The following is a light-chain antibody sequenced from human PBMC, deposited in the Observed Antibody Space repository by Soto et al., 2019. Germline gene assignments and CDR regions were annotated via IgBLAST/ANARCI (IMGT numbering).Light chain of an antibody. V-gene: IGKV1-9*01. J-gene: IGKJ4*01. CDR1: QGISSY. CDR2: VAS. CDR3: QQLNSYPALT. Sequence: IQLTQSPSSLSASVGDRVTVTCRSSQGISSYLAWYQQKPGKAPKLLIYVASTLQSGVPSRFSGSGSGTDFTLTISSLQPEDFATYYCQQLNSYPALTFGGGTKVDIK.